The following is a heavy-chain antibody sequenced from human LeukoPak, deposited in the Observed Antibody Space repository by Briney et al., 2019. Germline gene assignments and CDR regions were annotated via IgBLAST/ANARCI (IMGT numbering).Heavy chain of an antibody. CDR1: GYTFTSYY. J-gene: IGHJ4*02. CDR2: INTYTGNT. CDR3: ARDCTYAVYLCDY. D-gene: IGHD2-8*01. Sequence: GASVKVSCKASGYTFTSYYMHWVRQAPGQGLEWMGWINTYTGNTHYAQNFQGRVTMTTDTSTSTAYMELRSLRSDDTAVYYCARDCTYAVYLCDYWGQGTLVTVSS. V-gene: IGHV1-18*04.